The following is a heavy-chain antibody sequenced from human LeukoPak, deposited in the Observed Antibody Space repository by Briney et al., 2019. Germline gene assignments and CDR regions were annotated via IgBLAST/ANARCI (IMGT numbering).Heavy chain of an antibody. CDR1: GFIFRQYL. CDR3: ARDRFDRSSWCKN. CDR2: ISSSGTTI. Sequence: GGSLRLSCAVSGFIFRQYLKSWLRQAPGKGLEWLSYISSSGTTIYYADSVKGRFTISRDNAKNSLYLQMNSLRAEDTAVYYCARDRFDRSSWCKNWVQGTLVTVSS. D-gene: IGHD6-13*01. J-gene: IGHJ4*02. V-gene: IGHV3-11*04.